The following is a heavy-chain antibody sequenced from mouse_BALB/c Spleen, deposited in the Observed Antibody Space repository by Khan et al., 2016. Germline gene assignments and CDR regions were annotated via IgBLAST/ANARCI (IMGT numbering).Heavy chain of an antibody. CDR3: VCYGWGGMDY. CDR1: GFTFKTYA. D-gene: IGHD2-2*01. CDR2: IRSKSNNYAT. V-gene: IGHV10-1*02. J-gene: IGHJ4*01. Sequence: EVQLVESGGGLVQPKGSLKLSCAASGFTFKTYAMNWVCQAPGKGLEWVARIRSKSNNYATYYADSVKDRSTISRDDSQSMLYLQMNNLKTEDSAMYCCVCYGWGGMDYWGQGTSVTVSS.